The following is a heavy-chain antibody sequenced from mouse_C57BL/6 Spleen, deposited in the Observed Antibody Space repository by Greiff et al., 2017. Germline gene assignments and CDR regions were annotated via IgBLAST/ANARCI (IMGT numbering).Heavy chain of an antibody. CDR3: TRDRGLLVWFAY. J-gene: IGHJ3*01. CDR1: GFTFSSYA. V-gene: IGHV5-9-1*02. CDR2: ISSGGDYI. Sequence: DVQLVESGEGLVKPGGSLKLSCAASGFTFSSYAMSWVRQTPEKRLEWVAYISSGGDYIYYADTVKGRFTISRDNARNTLYLQMSSLKSEDTAMYYCTRDRGLLVWFAYWGQGTLVTVSA. D-gene: IGHD2-3*01.